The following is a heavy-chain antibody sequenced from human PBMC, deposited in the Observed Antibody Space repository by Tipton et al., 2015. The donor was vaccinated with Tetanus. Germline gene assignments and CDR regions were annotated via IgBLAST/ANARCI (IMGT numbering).Heavy chain of an antibody. D-gene: IGHD2-2*01. V-gene: IGHV3-7*01. CDR3: ARDRIVVVPAARCMDV. CDR1: GFNFGTFW. CDR2: IKYDGSEE. J-gene: IGHJ6*02. Sequence: SLRLSCAASGFNFGTFWMTWVRQTPGKGLEGVAKIKYDGSEEYYVDSVKGRFTISRDNAKNSLYLQMNSLRAEDTAVYYCARDRIVVVPAARCMDVWGQGP.